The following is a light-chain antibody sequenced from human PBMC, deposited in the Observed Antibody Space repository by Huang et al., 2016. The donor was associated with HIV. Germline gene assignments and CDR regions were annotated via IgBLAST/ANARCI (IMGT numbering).Light chain of an antibody. Sequence: EIVVTQSPATLSVSPGEGATLSCRASQYVGTSLAWYQQKPGQSPRLVIHSVSTRATGFPARFSGSGSRTEFTLTITSLQSEDCALYYCQQYYNGPWTFGLGTKVEI. V-gene: IGKV3-15*01. CDR1: QYVGTS. CDR2: SVS. CDR3: QQYYNGPWT. J-gene: IGKJ1*01.